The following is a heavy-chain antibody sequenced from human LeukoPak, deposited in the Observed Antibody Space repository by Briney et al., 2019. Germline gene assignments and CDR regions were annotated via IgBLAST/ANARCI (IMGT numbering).Heavy chain of an antibody. CDR3: AKPPLWFGELLHHPGFDY. V-gene: IGHV3-74*01. CDR1: GFTFNSYW. D-gene: IGHD3-10*01. Sequence: PGGSLRLSCAASGFTFNSYWMHWVRQAPGKGLVWVARISTDGGSTYYADSVKGRFTISRDNSKNTLYLQMNSLRAEDTAVYYCAKPPLWFGELLHHPGFDYWGQGTLVTVSS. CDR2: ISTDGGST. J-gene: IGHJ4*02.